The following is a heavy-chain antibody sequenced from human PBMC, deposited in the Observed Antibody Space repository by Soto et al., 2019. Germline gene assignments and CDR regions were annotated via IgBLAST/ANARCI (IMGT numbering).Heavy chain of an antibody. V-gene: IGHV4-4*02. CDR3: ARAGSMRYDLVFDY. D-gene: IGHD2-8*02. CDR2: IYHSGST. Sequence: QVQLQESGPGLVKPSGTLSLTCAVSSGSISSSNCWSWVRQPPGKGLEWMGEIYHSGSTNYNPSLKSRVTIPVDKSKNQFSLKLSSVTAADTAVYYCARAGSMRYDLVFDYWGQGTLVTVSS. J-gene: IGHJ4*02. CDR1: SGSISSSNC.